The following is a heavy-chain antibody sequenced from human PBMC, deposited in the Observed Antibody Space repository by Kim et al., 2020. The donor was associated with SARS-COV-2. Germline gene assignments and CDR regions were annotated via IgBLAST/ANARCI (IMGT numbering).Heavy chain of an antibody. J-gene: IGHJ4*02. CDR3: ARDGLGHCTSTTCYAGGVDY. CDR2: ISGYSSTI. CDR1: GFSFSTYS. V-gene: IGHV3-48*02. D-gene: IGHD2-2*01. Sequence: GGSLRLSCVASGFSFSTYSMYWVRQAPGKGLEWISYISGYSSTIYYADSVKGQFTISRDNAKNSLYLQMNSLRDEDTAVYYCARDGLGHCTSTTCYAGGVDYWGQGTLVTVSS.